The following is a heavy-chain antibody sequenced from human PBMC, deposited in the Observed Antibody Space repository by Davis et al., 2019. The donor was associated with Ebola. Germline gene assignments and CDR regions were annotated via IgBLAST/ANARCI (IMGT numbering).Heavy chain of an antibody. CDR3: ARQSHHFLSGPRTWFDP. Sequence: MPSETLSLTCTVSGGSVNSGSYYWGWVRQPPGKGLEWIGSIYFSGTTYYNPSLKSRATISVDTSNNQFSLKLTSVTAAATALYYCARQSHHFLSGPRTWFDPWGQGTLVTVSS. CDR2: IYFSGTT. J-gene: IGHJ5*02. CDR1: GGSVNSGSYY. V-gene: IGHV4-39*01. D-gene: IGHD3-3*02.